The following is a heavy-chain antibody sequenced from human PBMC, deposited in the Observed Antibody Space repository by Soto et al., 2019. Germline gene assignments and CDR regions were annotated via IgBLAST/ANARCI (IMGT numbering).Heavy chain of an antibody. CDR2: INAGNGNT. Sequence: GASVKVSCKASGYTFTSYGISWVRQAPGQRLEWMGWINAGNGNTKYSQKFQGRVTITRDTSASTAYMELSSLRSEDTAVYYCARAGPYSSSWYGWPSDYWGQGTLVTVSS. D-gene: IGHD6-13*01. CDR3: ARAGPYSSSWYGWPSDY. J-gene: IGHJ4*02. V-gene: IGHV1-18*01. CDR1: GYTFTSYG.